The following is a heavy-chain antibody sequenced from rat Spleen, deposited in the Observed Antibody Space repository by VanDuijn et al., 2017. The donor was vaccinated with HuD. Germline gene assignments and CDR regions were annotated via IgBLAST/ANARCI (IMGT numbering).Heavy chain of an antibody. CDR2: ISYDGSST. CDR1: GFTFSDYY. J-gene: IGHJ2*01. Sequence: EVQLVESGGGLVQPGRSLKLSCAASGFTFSDYYMAWVRQAPTKGLEWVATISYDGSSTYYRDSVKGRFTISRDNAKSTLYLQMDSLRSEDTATYYCAREGTYYGDYFDYWGQGVMVTVSS. D-gene: IGHD1-9*01. CDR3: AREGTYYGDYFDY. V-gene: IGHV5-29*01.